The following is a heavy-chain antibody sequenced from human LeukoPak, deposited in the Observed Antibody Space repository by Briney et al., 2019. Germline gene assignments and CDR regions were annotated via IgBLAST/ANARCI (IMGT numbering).Heavy chain of an antibody. CDR1: GFTFSSYT. J-gene: IGHJ4*02. CDR3: AKDLAVAGV. CDR2: ISGNGGST. V-gene: IGHV3-23*01. D-gene: IGHD6-19*01. Sequence: QSGGSLRLSCAASGFTFSSYTMSWVRQAPGKGLACVSTISGNGGSTYYADSVKGRFTISRDNSKNTLYLQMNSLRADDTAVYYCAKDLAVAGVWGQGTLVTVSS.